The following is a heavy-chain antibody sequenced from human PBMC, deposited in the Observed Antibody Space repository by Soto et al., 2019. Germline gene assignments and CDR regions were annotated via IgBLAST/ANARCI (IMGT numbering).Heavy chain of an antibody. Sequence: PGGSLRLSCAASGFTFSTYAMSWVRQAPGKGLEWVSAITSGGGTTYYTDSVKGRFTISRDNSKNTLYLQMNGLRDEDTAVYYCASRGSGSNWYADWGQGTLVTVS. V-gene: IGHV3-23*01. CDR3: ASRGSGSNWYAD. D-gene: IGHD6-13*01. CDR2: ITSGGGTT. J-gene: IGHJ4*02. CDR1: GFTFSTYA.